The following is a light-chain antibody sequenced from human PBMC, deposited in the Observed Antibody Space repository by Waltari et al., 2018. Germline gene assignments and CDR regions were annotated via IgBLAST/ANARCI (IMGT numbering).Light chain of an antibody. V-gene: IGKV1-5*03. CDR3: QHYNTYSRSIT. Sequence: DIQMTQSPSTLSASVGDRVTIACRASQSISSWFAWYQQKPGKAPKLLIYKASTLESGVPSRFSGSGSGTEFTLTISSLQPDDFATYYCQHYNTYSRSITVGQGTRLEIQ. CDR1: QSISSW. J-gene: IGKJ5*01. CDR2: KAS.